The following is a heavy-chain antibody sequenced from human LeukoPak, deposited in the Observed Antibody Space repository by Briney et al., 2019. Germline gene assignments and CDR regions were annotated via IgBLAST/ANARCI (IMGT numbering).Heavy chain of an antibody. Sequence: PETLSLTCTVSGGSVSSGSYYWSWIRQPPGKGLEWIGYIYYSGSTYYNPSLKSRITISVDTSKNQFSLKLSSVTAADTAVYYCARVGVRFWEAFDIWGQGTLVTVSS. CDR2: IYYSGST. D-gene: IGHD3-3*01. J-gene: IGHJ3*02. V-gene: IGHV4-61*01. CDR3: ARVGVRFWEAFDI. CDR1: GGSVSSGSYY.